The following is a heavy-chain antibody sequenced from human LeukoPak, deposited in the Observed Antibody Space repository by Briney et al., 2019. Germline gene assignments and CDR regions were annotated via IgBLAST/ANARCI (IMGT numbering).Heavy chain of an antibody. J-gene: IGHJ4*02. D-gene: IGHD5-12*01. Sequence: PGGSLRLSCAASGFTFSSYGMHWVRQAPGKGLEWVAVISYDGSNKYYADSVKGRFTISRDNAKNSLYLQMNSLRAEDTAVYYCARENIVATIDYWGQGTLVTVSS. CDR1: GFTFSSYG. CDR3: ARENIVATIDY. CDR2: ISYDGSNK. V-gene: IGHV3-30*03.